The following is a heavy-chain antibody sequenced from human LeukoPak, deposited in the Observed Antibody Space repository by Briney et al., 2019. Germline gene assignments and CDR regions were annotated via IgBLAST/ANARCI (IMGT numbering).Heavy chain of an antibody. V-gene: IGHV1-24*01. CDR2: FDPEDGET. CDR1: GYTLTELP. J-gene: IGHJ5*02. CDR3: ATDYDSSGYYRNWFDP. Sequence: ASVKVSCKVSGYTLTELPMHWVRQAPGKGLEWMGGFDPEDGETIYAQKFQGRVTMTEDTSTDTAYMELSSLRSEDTAVYYCATDYDSSGYYRNWFDPWGQGTLVTVSS. D-gene: IGHD3-22*01.